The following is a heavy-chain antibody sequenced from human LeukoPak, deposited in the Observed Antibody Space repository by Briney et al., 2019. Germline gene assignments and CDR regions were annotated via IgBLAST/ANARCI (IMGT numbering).Heavy chain of an antibody. CDR1: GGSISSYY. Sequence: PSETLSLTCTVSGGSISSYYWSWIRQPAGKGLEWIGRIYTSGSTNYNPSLKSRVAMSVDTSKNQFSLKLSSVTAADTAVYHCARRAAAGPYNWFDPWGQGTLVTVSS. D-gene: IGHD6-13*01. CDR3: ARRAAAGPYNWFDP. J-gene: IGHJ5*02. CDR2: IYTSGST. V-gene: IGHV4-4*07.